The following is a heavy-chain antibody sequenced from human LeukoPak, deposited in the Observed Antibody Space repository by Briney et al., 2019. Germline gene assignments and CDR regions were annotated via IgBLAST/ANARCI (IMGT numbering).Heavy chain of an antibody. CDR2: INNDGSNT. CDR3: ARGSFGPDY. D-gene: IGHD3-10*01. Sequence: GGSLRLSCAASGFTFSNHWMHRVRQAPGKGLVWVSRINNDGSNTIYADSVKGRFTISRDNAKNTLYLQMNSLRAEDTAVYYCARGSFGPDYWGQGTLVTVSS. V-gene: IGHV3-74*01. CDR1: GFTFSNHW. J-gene: IGHJ4*02.